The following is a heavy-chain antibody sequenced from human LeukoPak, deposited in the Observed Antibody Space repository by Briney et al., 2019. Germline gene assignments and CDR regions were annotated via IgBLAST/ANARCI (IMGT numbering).Heavy chain of an antibody. CDR2: ISSSSSYI. V-gene: IGHV3-21*01. Sequence: GGSLRLPCAASGFTFSSYSMNWVRQAPGKGLEWVSSISSSSSYIYYADSVKGRFTISRDNAKNSLYLQMNSLRAEDTAVYYCARNTGRGSSWHYYYYGMDVWGQGTTVTVSS. J-gene: IGHJ6*02. D-gene: IGHD6-13*01. CDR1: GFTFSSYS. CDR3: ARNTGRGSSWHYYYYGMDV.